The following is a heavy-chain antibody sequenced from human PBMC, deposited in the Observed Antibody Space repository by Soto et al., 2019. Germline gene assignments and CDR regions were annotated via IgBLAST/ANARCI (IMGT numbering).Heavy chain of an antibody. J-gene: IGHJ6*02. Sequence: SETLSLTCTFSVGSIISGGYYWSWVRQSPRRGLEWIGNIYYSGSTYYNPSLKSRLTISVDTSKNQFSLNLSSVTAADTAVYYCARDRLMATAGTARHYFGLDVWGQGTTVTVSS. CDR3: ARDRLMATAGTARHYFGLDV. CDR2: IYYSGST. CDR1: VGSIISGGYY. D-gene: IGHD5-18*01. V-gene: IGHV4-31*03.